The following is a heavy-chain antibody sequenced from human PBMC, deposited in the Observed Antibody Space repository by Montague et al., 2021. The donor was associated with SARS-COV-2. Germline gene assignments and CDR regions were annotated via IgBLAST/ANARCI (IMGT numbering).Heavy chain of an antibody. CDR1: GRSISSYC. V-gene: IGHV4-4*07. CDR2: IYTSGST. D-gene: IGHD5-18*01. J-gene: IGHJ5*02. CDR3: AREGTWIQAPGWFDP. Sequence: SDTLSLTCTVSGRSISSYCWGWIRQPAGKGLEWIGRIYTSGSTNYNPSLKSRVTISVDTSKNQFSLKLSSVTAADTAMYYCAREGTWIQAPGWFDPWGQGTLVTVSS.